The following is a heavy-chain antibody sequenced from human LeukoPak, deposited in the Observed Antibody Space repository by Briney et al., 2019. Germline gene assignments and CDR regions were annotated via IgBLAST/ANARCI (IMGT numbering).Heavy chain of an antibody. J-gene: IGHJ6*03. D-gene: IGHD3-10*01. CDR1: GGSFSGYY. CDR3: ARISITMVRGVIIPYYYYYYMDV. CDR2: INHSGST. Sequence: SETLSLTCAVYGGSFSGYYWSWIRQPPGKGLEWIGEINHSGSTNYNPSLKSRVTISVDTSKNQFSLKLSSVTAADTAVYYCARISITMVRGVIIPYYYYYYMDVWGKGTTVTVSS. V-gene: IGHV4-34*01.